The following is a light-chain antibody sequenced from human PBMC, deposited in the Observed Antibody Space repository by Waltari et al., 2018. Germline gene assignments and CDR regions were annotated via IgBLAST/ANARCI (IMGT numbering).Light chain of an antibody. Sequence: QSALTQPPSASGSPGQSVTISCTGTSSDVGGYNYVSWYQQHPGQAPKLRIYEVSKRPSGVPDRFSGSKSGNTASLTVSGLQAEDDADYYCSSDAGSNNFVVFGGGTKLTVL. J-gene: IGLJ2*01. CDR2: EVS. V-gene: IGLV2-8*01. CDR1: SSDVGGYNY. CDR3: SSDAGSNNFVV.